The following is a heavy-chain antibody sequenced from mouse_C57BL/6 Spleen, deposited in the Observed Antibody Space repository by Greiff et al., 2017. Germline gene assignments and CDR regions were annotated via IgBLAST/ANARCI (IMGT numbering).Heavy chain of an antibody. V-gene: IGHV1-59*01. Sequence: VQLQQPGAELVRPGTSVKLSCKASGYTFTSYWMHWVKQRPGQGLEWIGVIDPSDSYTNYNQKFKGKATLTVDTSSSTAYMQLSILTSEDSAVYYCANWEGYFDYWGQGTTLTVSS. CDR2: IDPSDSYT. CDR3: ANWEGYFDY. J-gene: IGHJ2*01. D-gene: IGHD4-1*01. CDR1: GYTFTSYW.